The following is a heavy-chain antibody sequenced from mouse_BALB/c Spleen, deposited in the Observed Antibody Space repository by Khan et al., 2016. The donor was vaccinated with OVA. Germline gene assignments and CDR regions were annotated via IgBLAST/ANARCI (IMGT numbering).Heavy chain of an antibody. D-gene: IGHD2-4*01. CDR2: ISYSGNT. V-gene: IGHV3-2*02. J-gene: IGHJ3*01. CDR3: ARKDYYDYDPFPY. CDR1: GYSITSEFA. Sequence: EVKLLESGPGLVKPSQSLSLTCTVTGYSITSEFAWNWIRQFPGNKLEWMGYISYSGNTRYNPFLKSLISITRDTSRNQFFLQLNSMTTEDTATYYCARKDYYDYDPFPYWGQGTLVTVSA.